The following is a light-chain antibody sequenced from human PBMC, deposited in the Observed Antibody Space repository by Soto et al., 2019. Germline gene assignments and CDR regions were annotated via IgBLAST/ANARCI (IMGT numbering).Light chain of an antibody. CDR2: DVA. J-gene: IGLJ1*01. CDR3: CSYVGGHTLI. Sequence: QSVLTQPRSVSGSPGQTVTISCTGTSRDVGFSNYISWYQQHPGEAPKLVIYDVAQRPSGVPDRLSGSRSGKTASLTISGLQPHDEGDYYCCSYVGGHTLIFGSGTKVTAL. CDR1: SRDVGFSNY. V-gene: IGLV2-11*01.